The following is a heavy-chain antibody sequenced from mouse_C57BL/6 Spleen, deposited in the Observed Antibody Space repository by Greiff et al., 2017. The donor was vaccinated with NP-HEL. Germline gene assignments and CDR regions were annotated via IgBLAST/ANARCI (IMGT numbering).Heavy chain of an antibody. V-gene: IGHV1-52*01. Sequence: QVQLQQPGAELVRPGSSVKLSCKASGYTFTSYWMHWVKQRPIQGLEWIGNIDPSDSETHYNQKFKDKATLTVDKSSSTAYMQLSSLTSEDSAVYYCARRDYYGSSSFDYWGQGTTLTVSS. J-gene: IGHJ2*01. CDR3: ARRDYYGSSSFDY. CDR2: IDPSDSET. D-gene: IGHD1-1*01. CDR1: GYTFTSYW.